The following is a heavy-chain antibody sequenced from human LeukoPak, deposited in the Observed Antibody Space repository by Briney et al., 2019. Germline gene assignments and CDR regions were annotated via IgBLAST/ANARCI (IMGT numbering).Heavy chain of an antibody. V-gene: IGHV4-31*03. CDR2: IYYSGST. CDR1: GGSISSSSYY. Sequence: SETLSLTCTVSGGSISSSSYYWGWIRQHPGKGLEWIGYIYYSGSTYYNPSLKSRVTISVDTSKNQFSLKLSSVTAADTAVYYCARGGRYYYDSSGYDYWGQGTLVTVSS. J-gene: IGHJ4*02. D-gene: IGHD3-22*01. CDR3: ARGGRYYYDSSGYDY.